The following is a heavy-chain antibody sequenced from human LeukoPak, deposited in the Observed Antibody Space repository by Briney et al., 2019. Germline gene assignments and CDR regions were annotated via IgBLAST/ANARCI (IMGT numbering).Heavy chain of an antibody. J-gene: IGHJ4*02. CDR2: INHSGST. Sequence: SETLSLTCAVYGGSFSGYYWTWIRQPPGRGLEWIGEINHSGSTKYNPSLKSRVTISEDTSKSQLSLKLNPVTAADTAMYYCARGRDPYWGQGTLVTVSS. D-gene: IGHD5-24*01. V-gene: IGHV4-34*01. CDR1: GGSFSGYY. CDR3: ARGRDPY.